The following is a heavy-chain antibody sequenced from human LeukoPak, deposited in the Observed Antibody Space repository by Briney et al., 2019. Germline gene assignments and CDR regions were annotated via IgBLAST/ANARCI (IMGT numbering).Heavy chain of an antibody. CDR2: IVPIFGTA. CDR3: ALLGPIVGASLWFDP. V-gene: IGHV1-69*05. Sequence: AASVTVSCKASGGTFSSYAISWVRQAPGQGLEWMGGIVPIFGTADYAQKFQGRVTITTDESTSTAYMELSSLRSEDTAVYYCALLGPIVGASLWFDPWGQGTLVTVSS. J-gene: IGHJ5*02. CDR1: GGTFSSYA. D-gene: IGHD1-26*01.